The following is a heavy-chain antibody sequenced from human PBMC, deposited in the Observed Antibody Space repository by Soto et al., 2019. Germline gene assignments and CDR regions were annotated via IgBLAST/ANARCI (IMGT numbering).Heavy chain of an antibody. CDR3: ARWGQGGWCTNGVCSRGNYMDV. D-gene: IGHD2-8*01. CDR1: GYSFTSYW. Sequence: GESLKISCKGSGYSFTSYWIGWVRQMPGKGLEWMGIIYPGDSDTRYSPSFQGQVTISADKSISTAYLQWSSLKASDTAMYYCARWGQGGWCTNGVCSRGNYMDVWGKGTTVTVSS. J-gene: IGHJ6*03. V-gene: IGHV5-51*01. CDR2: IYPGDSDT.